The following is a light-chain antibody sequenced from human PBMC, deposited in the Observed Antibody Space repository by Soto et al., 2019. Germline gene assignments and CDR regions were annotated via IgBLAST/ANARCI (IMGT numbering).Light chain of an antibody. CDR1: QSVINSY. Sequence: IVMTHSRCTLALSSGGRATLCCRASQSVINSYLAWYQQKTGQAPRVXIYDVSNRATGIPARFSGSGYETDFTLTISSLEPEDFAVYYCQQSSNWPRTFGQGTKVDIK. CDR3: QQSSNWPRT. J-gene: IGKJ1*01. CDR2: DVS. V-gene: IGKV3-11*01.